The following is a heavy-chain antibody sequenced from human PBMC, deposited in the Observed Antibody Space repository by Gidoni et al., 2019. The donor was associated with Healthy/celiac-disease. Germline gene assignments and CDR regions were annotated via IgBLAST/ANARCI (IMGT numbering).Heavy chain of an antibody. D-gene: IGHD6-13*01. CDR2: IYHTGST. Sequence: QVQLQESGPGLVKPSETLSLTCAVYGYSISSGYYWGWIRQPPGKGLEWIGNIYHTGSTYYNPSLKSRITISVDTSKNQFSLKLSSVTAADTAVYYCARVTSIAAAVNFDYWGQGTLVTVSS. V-gene: IGHV4-38-2*01. J-gene: IGHJ4*02. CDR1: GYSISSGYY. CDR3: ARVTSIAAAVNFDY.